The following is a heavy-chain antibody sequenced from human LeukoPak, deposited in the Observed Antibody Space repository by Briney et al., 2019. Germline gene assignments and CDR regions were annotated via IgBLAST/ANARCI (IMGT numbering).Heavy chain of an antibody. V-gene: IGHV4-59*01. D-gene: IGHD3-10*01. CDR3: ARVGYYYGSGSAYYYYYMDV. Sequence: SETLSLTCNVSGGSISSYYWSWIRQPPGKGLEWIGYVYYSGSTSYNPSLQSRVTISVDPSKNQFSLKLSSVTAADTAVYYCARVGYYYGSGSAYYYYYMDVWGKGTTVSVSS. CDR2: VYYSGST. CDR1: GGSISSYY. J-gene: IGHJ6*03.